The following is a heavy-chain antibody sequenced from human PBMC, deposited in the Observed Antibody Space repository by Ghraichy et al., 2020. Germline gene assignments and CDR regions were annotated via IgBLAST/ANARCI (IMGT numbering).Heavy chain of an antibody. CDR3: ARGRRELRRFDL. V-gene: IGHV4-34*01. D-gene: IGHD1-7*01. CDR2: INQSGIT. Sequence: ESLNISCAVYGESLSGYYWTWIRQPPGKGLQWIGEINQSGITKYNPSLESRVTLSVDTSKKQFSLNVISVTAADAAVYFCARGRRELRRFDLWGQGTLVTVSS. J-gene: IGHJ5*02. CDR1: GESLSGYY.